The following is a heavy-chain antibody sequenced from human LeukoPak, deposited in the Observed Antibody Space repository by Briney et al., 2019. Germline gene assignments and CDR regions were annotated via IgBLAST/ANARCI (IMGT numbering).Heavy chain of an antibody. D-gene: IGHD1-26*01. CDR3: ARVIPLGSYHRAGY. CDR1: GFTFSSYS. V-gene: IGHV3-21*01. Sequence: GGSLRLSCAASGFTFSSYSMNWVRQAPGKGLEWVSSISSSSSYIYYADSVKGRFTISRDNAKNTLYLQMNSLRAEDTAVYYCARVIPLGSYHRAGYWGQGTLVTVSS. J-gene: IGHJ4*02. CDR2: ISSSSSYI.